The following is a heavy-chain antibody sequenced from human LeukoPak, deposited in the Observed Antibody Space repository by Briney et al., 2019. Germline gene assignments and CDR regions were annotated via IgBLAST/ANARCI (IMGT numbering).Heavy chain of an antibody. D-gene: IGHD3-10*01. CDR2: IYYSGST. CDR1: GGSISSYY. J-gene: IGHJ4*02. V-gene: IGHV4-59*05. CDR3: ASFKITMVRGVIGD. Sequence: SETLSLTCTVSGGSISSYYWSWIRQPPGKGLEWIGSIYYSGSTYYNPSLKSRVTISVDTSKNQFSLKLSSVTAADTAVYYCASFKITMVRGVIGDWGQGTLVTVSS.